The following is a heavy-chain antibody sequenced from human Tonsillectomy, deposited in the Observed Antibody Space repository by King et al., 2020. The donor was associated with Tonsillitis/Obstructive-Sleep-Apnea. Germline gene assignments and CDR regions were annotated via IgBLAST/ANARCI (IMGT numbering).Heavy chain of an antibody. J-gene: IGHJ4*02. CDR1: GFSLSTSGVG. D-gene: IGHD3-22*01. V-gene: IGHV2-5*02. Sequence: TLQESGPTLVKPTQTLTLTCTFSGFSLSTSGVGVGWIRQPPGKALEWLALIYWDDDKRYSPSLKSRLTITKDTSKNQVVLTMTNMAPVDTATFYCAPLSSGYYSYYFDYWGLGTLVTVSS. CDR2: IYWDDDK. CDR3: APLSSGYYSYYFDY.